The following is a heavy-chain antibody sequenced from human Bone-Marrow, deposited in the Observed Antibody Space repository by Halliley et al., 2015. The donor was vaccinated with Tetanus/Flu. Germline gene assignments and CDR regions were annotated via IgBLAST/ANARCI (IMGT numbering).Heavy chain of an antibody. Sequence: QLVQSGAEVKKPGESLKISRQASGYSFTTHWIGWVRQRPGKGLEWMAIIYPDDSDTRYSPSFQGHVTISADKSTSTAYLQWSGLKASDTAIYYCASPPYYDLDVWGQGTTVTVSS. CDR3: ASPPYYDLDV. CDR2: IYPDDSDT. CDR1: GYSFTTHW. J-gene: IGHJ6*02. V-gene: IGHV5-51*01.